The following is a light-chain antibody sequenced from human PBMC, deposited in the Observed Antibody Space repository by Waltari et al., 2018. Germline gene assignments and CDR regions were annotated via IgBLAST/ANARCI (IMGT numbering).Light chain of an antibody. Sequence: EVVLTQFPGTLSLSPGERATLSCRASQSISRYLAWYQQRPDQAPRLLIYAASSRATGIPDRFSGSGSGTDFSLTISRLEPEDFAVYYCQNHERLPAMFGQGTKVEIK. CDR2: AAS. J-gene: IGKJ1*01. CDR3: QNHERLPAM. V-gene: IGKV3-20*01. CDR1: QSISRY.